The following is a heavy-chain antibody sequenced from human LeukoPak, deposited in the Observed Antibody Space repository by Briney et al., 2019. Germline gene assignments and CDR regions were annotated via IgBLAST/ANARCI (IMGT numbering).Heavy chain of an antibody. CDR1: GYTLTELS. D-gene: IGHD2-2*01. J-gene: IGHJ4*02. V-gene: IGHV1-24*01. CDR3: ARDIGVVPAAIPFDY. Sequence: ASVKVSRKVSGYTLTELSMHWVRQAPGKGHEWMGGFNPEDGETIYAQKFQGRVTMTEDTSTDTAYMELSSLRSEDTAVYYCARDIGVVPAAIPFDYWGQGTLVTVSS. CDR2: FNPEDGET.